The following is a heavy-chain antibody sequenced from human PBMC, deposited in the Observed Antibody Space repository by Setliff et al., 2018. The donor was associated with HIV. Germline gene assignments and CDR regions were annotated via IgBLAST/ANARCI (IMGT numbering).Heavy chain of an antibody. CDR2: IYYSGST. CDR3: ARSRTSSGYYGVTGYGMDV. Sequence: LSLTCTVSGGSISTNNFFWGWLRQPPGKGLEWIGYIYYSGSTNYNPSLKSRVTISVATSKNQFSLKLNSVTTADPAVYYCARSRTSSGYYGVTGYGMDVWGQGTTVTVSS. V-gene: IGHV4-61*05. CDR1: GGSISTNNFF. D-gene: IGHD3-22*01. J-gene: IGHJ6*02.